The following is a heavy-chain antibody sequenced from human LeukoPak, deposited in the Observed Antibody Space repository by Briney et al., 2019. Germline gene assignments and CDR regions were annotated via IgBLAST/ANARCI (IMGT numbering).Heavy chain of an antibody. V-gene: IGHV4-39*07. J-gene: IGHJ4*02. CDR3: ARSGDGYDFDF. D-gene: IGHD2-15*01. CDR2: IYYSGST. CDR1: GGSISSSSHY. Sequence: SETLSLTCTVSGGSISSSSHYWGWIRQPPGKGLEWIGSIYYSGSTYYNPSLKSRVTMSVDTSKQFSLKLSSVTAADTAVYYCARSGDGYDFDFWGQGTLVTVSS.